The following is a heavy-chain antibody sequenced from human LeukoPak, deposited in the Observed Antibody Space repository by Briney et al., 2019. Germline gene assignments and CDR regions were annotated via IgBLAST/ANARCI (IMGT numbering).Heavy chain of an antibody. CDR2: IAYSGDT. D-gene: IGHD6-25*01. J-gene: IGHJ4*02. CDR3: AKQRLPGTVDY. V-gene: IGHV4-31*02. CDR1: GFTFSSYA. Sequence: LRLSCAASGFTFSSYAMSWIRQHPGKGLEWIGYIAYSGDTYYNPSLRSRITISADTSQTQFSLKLRYATAADTAVYYCAKQRLPGTVDYWGQGTPVTVSS.